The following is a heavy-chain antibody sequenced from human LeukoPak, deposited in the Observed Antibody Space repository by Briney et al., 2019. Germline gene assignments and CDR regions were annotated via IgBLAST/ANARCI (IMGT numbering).Heavy chain of an antibody. V-gene: IGHV3-15*01. J-gene: IGHJ4*02. D-gene: IGHD3-10*01. CDR2: IKSKTDGGTT. CDR1: GFTFSNVW. CDR3: TTRGYYYGSGSYYTLFDY. Sequence: PGGSLRLSCAASGFTFSNVWMSWVRQAPGKGLEWVGRIKSKTDGGTTDYAAPVKGRFTISRDDSKNTLYLQMNSLKTEDTAVYYCTTRGYYYGSGSYYTLFDYWGQGTLVTVSS.